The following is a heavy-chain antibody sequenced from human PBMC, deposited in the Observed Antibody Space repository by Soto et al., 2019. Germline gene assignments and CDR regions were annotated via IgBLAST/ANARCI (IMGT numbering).Heavy chain of an antibody. D-gene: IGHD3-22*01. CDR1: GYSIRSGYF. CDR2: MYHSGIT. Sequence: SETLSLTCAVSGYSIRSGYFWGWIRQPPGKGLEWIGSMYHSGITYYNLSLKSRVTISVDTSKNQFSLKLSSVTAADTAVYYCARELYYYDSSGYTHAFDIWGQGTMVTVSS. J-gene: IGHJ3*02. CDR3: ARELYYYDSSGYTHAFDI. V-gene: IGHV4-38-2*02.